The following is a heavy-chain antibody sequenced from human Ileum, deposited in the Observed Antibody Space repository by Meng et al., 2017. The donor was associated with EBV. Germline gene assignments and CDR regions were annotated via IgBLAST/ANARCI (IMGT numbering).Heavy chain of an antibody. J-gene: IGHJ4*02. CDR1: GDSISSNNW. D-gene: IGHD3-16*01. CDR3: ARGSDYVWGI. Sequence: VWLQESGPGLVKPSGTLSFTCAVAGDSISSNNWWSWVRQSPGKGLEWIAEIHHSGTTTYNPSLKSRVTISVDKSENHFSLKLTSVTAADTAVYYCARGSDYVWGIWGQGTLVTVSS. V-gene: IGHV4-4*02. CDR2: IHHSGTT.